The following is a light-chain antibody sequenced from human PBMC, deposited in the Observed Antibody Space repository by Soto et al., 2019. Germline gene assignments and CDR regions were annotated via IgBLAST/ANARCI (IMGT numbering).Light chain of an antibody. J-gene: IGLJ1*01. CDR2: EVN. CDR3: SSYAGTNNRYV. Sequence: QSALTQPPSASGSPGQSVTISCTGTGSDIGGYNFVSWYQQRPGKVPKLIIYEVNKRPSGVPDRFSGSKSGNTASLTVSGLQADDEADYYCSSYAGTNNRYVFGTGTQLTDL. CDR1: GSDIGGYNF. V-gene: IGLV2-8*01.